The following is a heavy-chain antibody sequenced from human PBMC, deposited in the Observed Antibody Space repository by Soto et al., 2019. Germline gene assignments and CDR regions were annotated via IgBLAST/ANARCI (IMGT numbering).Heavy chain of an antibody. CDR2: ISGSGGST. D-gene: IGHD6-13*01. J-gene: IGHJ5*02. V-gene: IGHV3-23*01. Sequence: GGSLRLSCAASGFTFSSYAMSRVRQAPGKGLEWVSAISGSGGSTYYADSVKGRFTISRDNSKNTLYLQMNSLRAEDTAVYYCAKDPMAAAGTFWFDPWGQGTLVTVSS. CDR3: AKDPMAAAGTFWFDP. CDR1: GFTFSSYA.